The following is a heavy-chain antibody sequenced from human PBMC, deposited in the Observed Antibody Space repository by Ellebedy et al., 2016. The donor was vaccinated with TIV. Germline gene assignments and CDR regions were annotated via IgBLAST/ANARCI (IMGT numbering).Heavy chain of an antibody. D-gene: IGHD4-17*01. CDR2: IKSKSDGGTT. J-gene: IGHJ4*02. CDR1: GFTVTNAG. V-gene: IGHV3-15*01. Sequence: GGSLRLSXAASGFTVTNAGMSWVRQAPGKGLEWVGRIKSKSDGGTTDYAAPVKGRFSISRDDSKNTLYLQINSLKSEDTAVYYCTSSDYSILDYWGQGTLVTVSS. CDR3: TSSDYSILDY.